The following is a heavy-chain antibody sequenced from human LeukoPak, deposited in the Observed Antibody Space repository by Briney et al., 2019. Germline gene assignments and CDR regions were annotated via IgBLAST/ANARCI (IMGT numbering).Heavy chain of an antibody. CDR3: ARADIRAIASSGWYGFDY. J-gene: IGHJ4*02. CDR1: GYTFTSYG. CDR2: ISAYNGNT. V-gene: IGHV1-18*01. Sequence: ASVKVSCKASGYTFTSYGISWVRQAPGQGLEWMGWISAYNGNTNYAHKVQGRATMTTDTYTSTAYMELRSLRSDDTAVYYCARADIRAIASSGWYGFDYWGQGTLVTVSS. D-gene: IGHD6-19*01.